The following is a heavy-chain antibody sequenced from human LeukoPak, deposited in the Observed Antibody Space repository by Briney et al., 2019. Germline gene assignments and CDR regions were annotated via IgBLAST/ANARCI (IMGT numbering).Heavy chain of an antibody. CDR3: ARGGTTVTPGLLWFDP. Sequence: KPSETLSLTCSASGGSISSHYWSWIRQPPGKGLEWIGYIYYIGSTKYNPSLKSRVTISVDTSKNQCSLKLSSVTAADTAVYYCARGGTTVTPGLLWFDPWGQGTLVTVSS. V-gene: IGHV4-59*11. CDR1: GGSISSHY. CDR2: IYYIGST. J-gene: IGHJ5*02. D-gene: IGHD4-11*01.